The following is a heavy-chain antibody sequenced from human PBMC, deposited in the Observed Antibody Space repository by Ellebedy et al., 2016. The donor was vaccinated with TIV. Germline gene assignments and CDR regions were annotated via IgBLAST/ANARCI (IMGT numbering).Heavy chain of an antibody. V-gene: IGHV3-53*01. Sequence: GESLKISCAASGFTVSSNYMSWVRQAPGQGLEWVSVIYRDDRTYYADSVQGRFAFSRDNSKNTLYLQMNSLRAEDTAVYYCARWGKEGLQSVSYWYFDLWGRGTLVTVSS. CDR3: ARWGKEGLQSVSYWYFDL. D-gene: IGHD5-24*01. J-gene: IGHJ2*01. CDR2: IYRDDRT. CDR1: GFTVSSNY.